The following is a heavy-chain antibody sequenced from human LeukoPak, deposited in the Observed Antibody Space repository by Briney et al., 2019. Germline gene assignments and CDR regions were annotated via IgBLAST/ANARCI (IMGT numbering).Heavy chain of an antibody. CDR2: INSDGSST. CDR3: ARVALGYSYGYPYYYYYTDV. D-gene: IGHD5-18*01. CDR1: GFTFSSYW. J-gene: IGHJ6*03. Sequence: GGSLRLSCAASGFTFSSYWMHWVRQAPGKGLVWVSRINSDGSSTSYADSVKGRFTISRDNAKNTLYLQMNSLRAEDTAVYYCARVALGYSYGYPYYYYYTDVWGKGTTVTISS. V-gene: IGHV3-74*01.